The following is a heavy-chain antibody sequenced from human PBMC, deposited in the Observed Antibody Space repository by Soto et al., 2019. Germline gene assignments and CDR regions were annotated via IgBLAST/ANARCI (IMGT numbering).Heavy chain of an antibody. CDR1: GYTFTSYG. D-gene: IGHD2-21*01. V-gene: IGHV1-69*13. J-gene: IGHJ6*02. CDR2: IIPIFGTA. Sequence: GASVKVSCKASGYTFTSYGISWVRQAPGQGLEWMGGIIPIFGTANYAQKFQGRVTITADESTSTAYMELSSLRSEDTAVYYCASWLIESDIGNHYDVMDVWGQGTTVTVSS. CDR3: ASWLIESDIGNHYDVMDV.